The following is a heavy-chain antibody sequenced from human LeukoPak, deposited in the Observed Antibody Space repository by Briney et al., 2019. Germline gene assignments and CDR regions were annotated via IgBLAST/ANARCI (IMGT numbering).Heavy chain of an antibody. CDR2: IIPIFGTA. CDR3: ARDNPSGTPYSGSYPRDYYYYMDV. V-gene: IGHV1-69*13. D-gene: IGHD1-26*01. J-gene: IGHJ6*03. CDR1: GYIFTDYY. Sequence: ASVKVSCKASGYIFTDYYMHWVRQAPGQGLEWMGGIIPIFGTANYAQKFQGRVTITADESTSTAYMELSSLRSEDTAVYYCARDNPSGTPYSGSYPRDYYYYMDVWGKGTTVTVSS.